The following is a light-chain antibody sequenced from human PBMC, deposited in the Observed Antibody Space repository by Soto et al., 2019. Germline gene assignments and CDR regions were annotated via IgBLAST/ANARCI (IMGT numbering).Light chain of an antibody. J-gene: IGKJ1*01. Sequence: DIQMTQSPSTLSASVGDRVTITCRASQSLYDWLAWYQQKPGKAPKLLIYKASNLESGVPSRFSGTGFWTEFTLTISSLQPDDFATYYCQQYNTYSWTFGQGTKVEIK. CDR3: QQYNTYSWT. CDR1: QSLYDW. V-gene: IGKV1-5*03. CDR2: KAS.